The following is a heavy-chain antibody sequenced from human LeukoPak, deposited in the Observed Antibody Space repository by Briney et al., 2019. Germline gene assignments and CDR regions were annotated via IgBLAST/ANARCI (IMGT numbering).Heavy chain of an antibody. V-gene: IGHV3-23*01. CDR3: AKEDWLRRDFYGMDV. D-gene: IGHD5-12*01. CDR2: ISGNGGST. CDR1: GFTFSSYA. J-gene: IGHJ6*02. Sequence: GGSLRLSCAASGFTFSSYAMSWVRQAPGKGLEWVSGISGNGGSTNYADSVKGRFTISRDNSKSTLYLQMNSLRAEDTAVYYCAKEDWLRRDFYGMDVWGQGTTVTVSS.